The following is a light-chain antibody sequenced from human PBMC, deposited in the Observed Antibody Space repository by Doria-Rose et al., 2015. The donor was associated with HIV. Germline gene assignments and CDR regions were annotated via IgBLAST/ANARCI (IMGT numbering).Light chain of an antibody. J-gene: IGKJ3*01. Sequence: DIRMTQPPSSLSASVGDRVTITCQASQDINNYLNWYQQKPGKAPKLLIYDASNLETGVPSRFSGSGSGTDFTFTISSLQPEDIATYYCQQYDNLPLFTFGPGTKVEIK. CDR1: QDINNY. CDR2: DAS. V-gene: IGKV1-33*01. CDR3: QQYDNLPLFT.